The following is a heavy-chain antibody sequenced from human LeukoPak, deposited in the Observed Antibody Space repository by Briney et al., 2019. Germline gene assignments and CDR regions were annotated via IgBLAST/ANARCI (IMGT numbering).Heavy chain of an antibody. Sequence: SETPSLTCTVSGGSISSSSYYWGWIRQPPGKGLEWIGSIYYSGSTYYNPSLKSRVTKSVDTSKNQFSLKLGSVTAADTAVYYCARGGSYESLLPSWFDPWGQGTLVTVSS. V-gene: IGHV4-39*07. CDR1: GGSISSSSYY. D-gene: IGHD2-15*01. CDR3: ARGGSYESLLPSWFDP. J-gene: IGHJ5*02. CDR2: IYYSGST.